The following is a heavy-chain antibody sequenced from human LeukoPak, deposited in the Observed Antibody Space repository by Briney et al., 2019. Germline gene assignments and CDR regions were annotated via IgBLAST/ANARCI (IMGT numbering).Heavy chain of an antibody. Sequence: GGSLRLSCAVSGFTLNSNAMCWVRQAPGKGLEWVSAISRTGVTTYYADSVEGRFTISRDTSKTTLYLQMNTLRPEDTAVYYCAKEEVPNDYWGQGTLVTVSS. V-gene: IGHV3-23*01. CDR2: ISRTGVTT. CDR1: GFTLNSNA. D-gene: IGHD2-2*01. CDR3: AKEEVPNDY. J-gene: IGHJ4*02.